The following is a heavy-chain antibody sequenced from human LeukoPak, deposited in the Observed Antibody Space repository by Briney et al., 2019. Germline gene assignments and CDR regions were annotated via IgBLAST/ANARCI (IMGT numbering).Heavy chain of an antibody. D-gene: IGHD1-26*01. CDR2: ISSSCSTI. CDR1: GFTFSSYE. Sequence: QPGGSLRLSCAASGFTFSSYEMNWVRQAPGKGLEWVSYISSSCSTIYYADSVKGRFTISRDNAKNSLYLQMNSLRAEDTAVYYCARHSGSYRCFDYWGQGTLVTVSS. J-gene: IGHJ4*02. V-gene: IGHV3-48*03. CDR3: ARHSGSYRCFDY.